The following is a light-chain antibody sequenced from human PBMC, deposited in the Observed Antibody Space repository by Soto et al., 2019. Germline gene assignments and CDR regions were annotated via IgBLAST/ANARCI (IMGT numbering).Light chain of an antibody. CDR3: QQLNSYPRLT. V-gene: IGKV1-9*01. J-gene: IGKJ4*01. CDR1: QGISSY. Sequence: DIQLTQSPSFLSASVGDRVTITCWASQGISSYLAWYQQKPGKAPKLLIYAASTLRSGVPSRFSGSGSGTEFTLTISSLQPEDFATYYCQQLNSYPRLTFGGGTKVEMK. CDR2: AAS.